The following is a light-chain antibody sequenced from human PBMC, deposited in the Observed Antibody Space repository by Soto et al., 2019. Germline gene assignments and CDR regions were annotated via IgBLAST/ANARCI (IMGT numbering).Light chain of an antibody. CDR3: HQRSNWPLT. CDR2: DAS. V-gene: IGKV3-11*01. Sequence: EIVLTQSPATLSLSPGDTATLSCRATQRVSTYLAWYQQKPGRAPRLLIYDASNRAPGIPARFSGSGSETDFTLTISSLEPEDFAVYYCHQRSNWPLTFGGGTKVDIK. J-gene: IGKJ4*01. CDR1: QRVSTY.